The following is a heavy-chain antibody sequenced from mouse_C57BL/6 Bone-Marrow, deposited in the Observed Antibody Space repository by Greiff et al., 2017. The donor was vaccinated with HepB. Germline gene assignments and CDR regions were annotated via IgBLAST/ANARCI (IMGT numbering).Heavy chain of an antibody. CDR1: DSEVFPIAY. D-gene: IGHD1-1*01. CDR2: ILPSIGRT. Sequence: QVQLKESGSELRSPGSSVKLSCKDFDSEVFPIAYMSWVRQKPGHGFEWIGGILPSIGRTLYGEKFEDKATLDADTLSNTAYLELNSLTAEDSAIYYCARAYYYGSGGFDYWGQGTTLTVSS. CDR3: ARAYYYGSGGFDY. J-gene: IGHJ2*01. V-gene: IGHV15-2*01.